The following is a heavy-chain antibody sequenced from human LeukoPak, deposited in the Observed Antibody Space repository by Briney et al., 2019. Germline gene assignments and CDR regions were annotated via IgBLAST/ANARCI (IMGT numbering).Heavy chain of an antibody. V-gene: IGHV4-59*01. D-gene: IGHD5-18*01. CDR2: KYYSGRT. CDR1: GGSISSYY. Sequence: SETLSLTCTVSGGSISSYYWSWIRQPPGKGLEWNRKKYYSGRTNYNPSLKSRVTISVDTCKNQCSLKLSSVTAADTAVYYCARDGGYSYGNWFDPWGQGTLVTAS. CDR3: ARDGGYSYGNWFDP. J-gene: IGHJ5*02.